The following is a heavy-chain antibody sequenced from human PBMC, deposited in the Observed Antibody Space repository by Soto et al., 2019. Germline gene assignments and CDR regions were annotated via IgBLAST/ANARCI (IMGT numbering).Heavy chain of an antibody. Sequence: GGSLRLSCAASGFTVSSNYMSWVRQAPGKGLEWVSVIYSGGSTYYADSVKGRFTISRDNSKNTLYLQMNSLRAEDTAVYYCARDLPRFNWNDGNRYYYYGMDVWGQGTTVTVSS. D-gene: IGHD1-20*01. CDR3: ARDLPRFNWNDGNRYYYYGMDV. CDR1: GFTVSSNY. CDR2: IYSGGST. V-gene: IGHV3-53*01. J-gene: IGHJ6*02.